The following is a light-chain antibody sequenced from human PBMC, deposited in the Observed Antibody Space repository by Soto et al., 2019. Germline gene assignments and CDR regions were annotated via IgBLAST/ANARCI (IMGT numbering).Light chain of an antibody. CDR3: SSYTSSSNAPVV. Sequence: QSALTQPASVSGSPGQSITISCTGTSSNVGGYNSVSWYQQHPGKAPKLMIYDVSDRPSGVSNRFSGSKSGNTASLTISGLQADDEADYYCSSYTSSSNAPVVFGGGTKLTVL. CDR2: DVS. CDR1: SSNVGGYNS. J-gene: IGLJ2*01. V-gene: IGLV2-14*01.